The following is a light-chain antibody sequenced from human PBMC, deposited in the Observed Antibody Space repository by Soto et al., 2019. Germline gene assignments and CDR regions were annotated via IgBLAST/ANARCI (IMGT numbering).Light chain of an antibody. CDR2: DAS. J-gene: IGKJ4*01. Sequence: DIVLTQSPATLSLSPGERATLSCRASQSVSSYLAWYQQKPGQAPRLLIYDASNRATGIPARFSGSGSGTDFTLTISSLEPEDFAVYYCQQRSNWPPGAFGGGTKVDIK. V-gene: IGKV3-11*01. CDR1: QSVSSY. CDR3: QQRSNWPPGA.